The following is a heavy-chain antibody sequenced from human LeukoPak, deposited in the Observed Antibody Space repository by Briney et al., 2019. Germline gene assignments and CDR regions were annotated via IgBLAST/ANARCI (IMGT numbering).Heavy chain of an antibody. Sequence: GGSLRLSCEGSGFTFSSHGMTWVRQAPGKGLDWVSGINGRGDDKYYRDSVKGRFTISRDNSRNTLYLHMNALRADDTAVYYCVKMAGPERRHYLDPWGPGILVSVSS. CDR1: GFTFSSHG. D-gene: IGHD1-1*01. CDR2: INGRGDDK. V-gene: IGHV3-23*01. J-gene: IGHJ5*02. CDR3: VKMAGPERRHYLDP.